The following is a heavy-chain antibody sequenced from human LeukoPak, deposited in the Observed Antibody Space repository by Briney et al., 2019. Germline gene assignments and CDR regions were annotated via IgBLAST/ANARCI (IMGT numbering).Heavy chain of an antibody. CDR1: GFTFDDYA. CDR2: ISWDSKNI. V-gene: IGHV3-9*01. D-gene: IGHD3-22*01. Sequence: GGSLRLSCAASGFTFDDYAMFWVRQAPGKGLEWVSGISWDSKNIGYAASVKGRFTISRDNAKSSLYLQMNSLRGEDTASYYCAKGNRDSSGFYYYYGMDVWGQGTTVTVSS. J-gene: IGHJ6*02. CDR3: AKGNRDSSGFYYYYGMDV.